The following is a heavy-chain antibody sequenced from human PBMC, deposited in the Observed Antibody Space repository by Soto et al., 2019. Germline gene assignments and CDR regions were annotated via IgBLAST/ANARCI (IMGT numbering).Heavy chain of an antibody. D-gene: IGHD5-12*01. CDR1: GGSISGYY. Sequence: PSETLSLTCTLSGGSISGYYWSWIRQPPGKGLEWIGYVYYSGGTKYNPSLESRVTISVDMSNNQFSLMLTSGTAADTAVYYCAKSGRPDAEGYRFDCWGTGSLVTVSS. V-gene: IGHV4-59*01. J-gene: IGHJ4*02. CDR2: VYYSGGT. CDR3: AKSGRPDAEGYRFDC.